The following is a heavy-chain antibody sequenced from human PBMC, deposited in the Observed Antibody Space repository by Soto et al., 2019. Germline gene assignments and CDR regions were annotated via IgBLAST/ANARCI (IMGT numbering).Heavy chain of an antibody. CDR3: AKDLPKYCSGGSCYPAFDY. Sequence: GSLRLSCAASGFTFSSYGMHWVRQAPGKGLEWVAVISYDGSNKYYADSVKGRFTISRDNSKNTLYLQMNSLRAEDTAVYYCAKDLPKYCSGGSCYPAFDYWGQGTLVTVSS. V-gene: IGHV3-30*18. J-gene: IGHJ4*02. CDR1: GFTFSSYG. CDR2: ISYDGSNK. D-gene: IGHD2-15*01.